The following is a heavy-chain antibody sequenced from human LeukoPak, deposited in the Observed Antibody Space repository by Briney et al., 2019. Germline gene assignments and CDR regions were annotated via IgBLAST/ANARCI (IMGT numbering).Heavy chain of an antibody. D-gene: IGHD2-2*01. J-gene: IGHJ4*02. CDR3: ARGTQRSRHFDY. CDR1: GGTFSSYA. CDR2: IIPIFGTA. Sequence: GASVKVSCKASGGTFSSYAISWVRQAPGQGLEWMGGIIPIFGTANYAQKFQGRVTITADESTSTAYMELSSLRSEDTAVYYCARGTQRSRHFDYWGQGTLVTVSS. V-gene: IGHV1-69*13.